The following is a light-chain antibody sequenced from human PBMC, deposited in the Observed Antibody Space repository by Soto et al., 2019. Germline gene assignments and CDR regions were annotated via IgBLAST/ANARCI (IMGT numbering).Light chain of an antibody. CDR2: DAS. Sequence: DIVLPQSPGTLSLSPGDSATLSCRASQSVSNFYLAWYQQNPGQAPRLLIYDASTRATGIPDRFSGSGSGTDFTLTISRLEPEDFALYYCQQYGSSPWTVGEGTKVDIK. CDR3: QQYGSSPWT. CDR1: QSVSNFY. J-gene: IGKJ1*01. V-gene: IGKV3-20*01.